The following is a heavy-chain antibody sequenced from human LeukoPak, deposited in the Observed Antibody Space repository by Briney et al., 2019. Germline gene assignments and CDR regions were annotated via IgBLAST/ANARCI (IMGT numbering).Heavy chain of an antibody. J-gene: IGHJ4*02. V-gene: IGHV3-21*01. Sequence: GGSLRLSCAASGFTFSSYSMNWVRQAPGKGLEWVSSISSSSSYTYYADSVKGRFTISRDNAKNSLYLQMNSLRAEDTAVYYCARDGRAVAGEFDYWGQGTLVTVSS. CDR2: ISSSSSYT. CDR1: GFTFSSYS. D-gene: IGHD6-19*01. CDR3: ARDGRAVAGEFDY.